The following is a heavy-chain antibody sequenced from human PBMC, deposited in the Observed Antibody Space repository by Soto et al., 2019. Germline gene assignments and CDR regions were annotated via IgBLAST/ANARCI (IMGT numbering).Heavy chain of an antibody. CDR3: VKSGCCSES. CDR1: GFTFTTYA. V-gene: IGHV3-23*01. J-gene: IGHJ5*02. CDR2: VGPGGDT. Sequence: EVRLLESGGGLVHPGGSLRLSCAASGFTFTTYAMNWVRQAPGKGLEWVSTVGPGGDTYYADSVKGRFTISRDNSRSTLYLQMNSLRAEDTAIYYCVKSGCCSESWGQGTLVTVSS. D-gene: IGHD6-19*01.